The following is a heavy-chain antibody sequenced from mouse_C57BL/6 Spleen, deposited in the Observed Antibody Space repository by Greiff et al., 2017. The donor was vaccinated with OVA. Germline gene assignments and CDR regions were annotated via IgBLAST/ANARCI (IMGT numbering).Heavy chain of an antibody. CDR3: ARKSNYVDYYAMDY. V-gene: IGHV1-39*01. CDR1: GYSFTDYN. Sequence: VQLKESGPELVKPGASVKISCKASGYSFTDYNMNWVKQSNGKSLEWIGVINPNYGTTSYNQKFKGKATLTVDQSSSTAYMQLNSLTSEDSAVYYCARKSNYVDYYAMDYWGQGTSVTVSS. J-gene: IGHJ4*01. CDR2: INPNYGTT. D-gene: IGHD2-5*01.